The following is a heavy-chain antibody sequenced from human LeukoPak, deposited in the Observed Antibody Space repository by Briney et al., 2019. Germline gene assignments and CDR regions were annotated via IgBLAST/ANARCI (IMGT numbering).Heavy chain of an antibody. CDR1: GFIFNTYG. J-gene: IGHJ4*02. Sequence: GRSPRLSCAVSGFIFNTYGMHWVRQAPGKGLEWVAFISYDGSHTYYPDSVKGRFSISRDNPKNTLYLEINSPRVEDAAVYYCAGPRRDGYNPNDYWGQGTLVTVSS. CDR3: AGPRRDGYNPNDY. CDR2: ISYDGSHT. D-gene: IGHD5-24*01. V-gene: IGHV3-30*03.